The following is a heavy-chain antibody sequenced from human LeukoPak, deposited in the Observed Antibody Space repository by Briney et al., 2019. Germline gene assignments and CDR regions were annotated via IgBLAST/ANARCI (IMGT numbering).Heavy chain of an antibody. Sequence: GGSLRLSCAASGFTFSSYGMSWVRQAPGKGLEWVSAISGSGGSTYYADSVKGRFTISRDNSKNTLYLQMNSLRPDDTAVYYCARARSSLGYFDYWGQGTLVTVAS. CDR3: ARARSSLGYFDY. D-gene: IGHD6-13*01. CDR2: ISGSGGST. J-gene: IGHJ4*02. V-gene: IGHV3-23*01. CDR1: GFTFSSYG.